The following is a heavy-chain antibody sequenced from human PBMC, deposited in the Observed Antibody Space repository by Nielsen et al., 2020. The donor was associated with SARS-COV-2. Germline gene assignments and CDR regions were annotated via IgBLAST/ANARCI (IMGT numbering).Heavy chain of an antibody. CDR1: GFTVSSNY. Sequence: GESLKISCAASGFTVSSNYMSWVRQAPGKGLEWVSVIYSGGSTYYADSVKGRFTISRDNAKNSLYLQMNSLRAEDTAVYYCARDRMGSSWYRYYYYGMDVWGQGTTVTVSS. J-gene: IGHJ6*02. CDR3: ARDRMGSSWYRYYYYGMDV. D-gene: IGHD6-13*01. CDR2: IYSGGST. V-gene: IGHV3-66*01.